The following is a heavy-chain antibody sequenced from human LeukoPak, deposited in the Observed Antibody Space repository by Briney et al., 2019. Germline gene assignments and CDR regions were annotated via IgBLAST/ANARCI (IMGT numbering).Heavy chain of an antibody. CDR2: INSDGSST. V-gene: IGHV3-74*01. CDR3: ARLTSGSYPYYYYGMDV. D-gene: IGHD1-26*01. CDR1: GFTFSSYW. J-gene: IGHJ6*02. Sequence: GGSLRLSCAASGFTFSSYWMHWVRQAPGKGLVWVSHINSDGSSTSYADSVKGRFTISRDNAENTLYLQMNSLRAEDTAVYYCARLTSGSYPYYYYGMDVWGQGTTVTVSS.